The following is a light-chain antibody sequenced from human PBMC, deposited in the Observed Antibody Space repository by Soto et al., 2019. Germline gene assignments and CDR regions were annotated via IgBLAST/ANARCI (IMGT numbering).Light chain of an antibody. CDR3: QQYYTYPWT. J-gene: IGKJ1*01. CDR2: KAS. V-gene: IGKV1-5*03. Sequence: DIKMTQSPSTLSASVGDRVTITCRASQSISSCLAWYQQRPGKAPKLLIYKASSLESGVPSRFSGSGSGTELTLTISSLHPDDCATYYCQQYYTYPWTFGPGTKVEIK. CDR1: QSISSC.